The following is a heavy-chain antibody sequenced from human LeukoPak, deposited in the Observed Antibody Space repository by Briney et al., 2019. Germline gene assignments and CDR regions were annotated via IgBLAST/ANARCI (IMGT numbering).Heavy chain of an antibody. J-gene: IGHJ6*03. Sequence: SETLSLTCTVSVGSMISYYWSCIRQPPGKVLYWIGNIYYSGSTNYNPSLKSRVTISVDTSKNQFSLKLSSVTAADTAVYYCTRGSIAYYYMDVWGKGTTVTISS. D-gene: IGHD3-22*01. CDR2: IYYSGST. CDR1: VGSMISYY. V-gene: IGHV4-59*01. CDR3: TRGSIAYYYMDV.